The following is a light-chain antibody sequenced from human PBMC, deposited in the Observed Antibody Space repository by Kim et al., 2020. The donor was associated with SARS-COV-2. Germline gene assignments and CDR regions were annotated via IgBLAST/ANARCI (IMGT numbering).Light chain of an antibody. CDR1: QSVSSSY. J-gene: IGKJ2*01. V-gene: IGKV3-20*01. CDR2: GAS. CDR3: KQYGSSQYT. Sequence: EIVLTQSPDTLSLSPGERATLSCRASQSVSSSYLAWYQQKPGQAPRLLIYGASSRATGIPDRFSGSGSGTDFTLTISRLEPEDFAVYYCKQYGSSQYTFGQGTKLEI.